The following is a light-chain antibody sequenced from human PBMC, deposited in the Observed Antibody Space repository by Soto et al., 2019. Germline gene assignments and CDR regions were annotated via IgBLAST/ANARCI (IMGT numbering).Light chain of an antibody. V-gene: IGKV1-39*01. CDR3: QQRDSYPYT. CDR1: QSITNY. CDR2: AAS. Sequence: DIQITQSPSSLSVSVGDRVTITCRASQSITNYLNWYQQKPGKAPKLLVYAASSLQSGVPSRFSGNGSGTDFTLTISSLQPEDFATYYCQQRDSYPYTFGQGTKLEIK. J-gene: IGKJ2*01.